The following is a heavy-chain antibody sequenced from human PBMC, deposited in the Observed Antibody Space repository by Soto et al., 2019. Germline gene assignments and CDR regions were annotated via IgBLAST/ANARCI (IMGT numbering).Heavy chain of an antibody. CDR3: ARGRPWEVVAADFDY. Sequence: GASVKVSCKASGYTFTSYYMHWVRQAPGQGLEWMGIINPSGGSTSYAQKFQGRVTMTRDTSTSTVYMELSSLRSEDTAVYYCARGRPWEVVAADFDYWGQGTLVTVSS. CDR1: GYTFTSYY. CDR2: INPSGGST. D-gene: IGHD2-15*01. V-gene: IGHV1-46*01. J-gene: IGHJ4*02.